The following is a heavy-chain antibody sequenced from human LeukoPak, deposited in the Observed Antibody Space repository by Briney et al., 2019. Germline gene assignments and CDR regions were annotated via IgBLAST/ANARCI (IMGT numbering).Heavy chain of an antibody. Sequence: AASVKVSCKASGGTFSSYAISWVRQAPGQGLEWMGRIIPILGIANYAQKSQGRVTITADKSTSTAYMELSSLRSEDTAVYYCARVKNYYDSSGYFTWGQGTLVTVSS. CDR2: IIPILGIA. D-gene: IGHD3-22*01. CDR1: GGTFSSYA. CDR3: ARVKNYYDSSGYFT. J-gene: IGHJ5*02. V-gene: IGHV1-69*04.